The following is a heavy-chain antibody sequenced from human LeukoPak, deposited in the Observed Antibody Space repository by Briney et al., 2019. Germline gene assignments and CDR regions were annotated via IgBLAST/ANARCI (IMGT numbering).Heavy chain of an antibody. CDR2: IYYSGST. D-gene: IGHD1-26*01. CDR3: ASLESIGLSGSYYFDY. Sequence: KTSETLSLTCTVSGGSISSYYWSWIRRPPGKGLEWIGYIYYSGSTNYNPSLKSRVTISVDTSKNQFSLKLSSVTAADTAVYYCASLESIGLSGSYYFDYWGQGTLVTVSS. CDR1: GGSISSYY. V-gene: IGHV4-59*12. J-gene: IGHJ4*02.